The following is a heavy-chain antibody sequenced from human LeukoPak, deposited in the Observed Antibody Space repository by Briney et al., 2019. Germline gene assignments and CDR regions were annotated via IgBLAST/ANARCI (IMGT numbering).Heavy chain of an antibody. J-gene: IGHJ6*03. V-gene: IGHV3-48*03. CDR3: ARESRFYMDV. CDR1: GFTFSSYE. CDR2: ISTIGSTI. Sequence: GGSMRLACAASGFTFSSYEMNWVRQAQGKVLEWVSYISTIGSTIYYADSVKGRFTLSRDNPTNSLYLQMTSLRAEGTAISLFARESRFYMDVWGKGTTVTVSS.